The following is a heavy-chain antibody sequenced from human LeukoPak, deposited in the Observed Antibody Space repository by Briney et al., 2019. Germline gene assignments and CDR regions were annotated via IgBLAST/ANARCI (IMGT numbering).Heavy chain of an antibody. Sequence: GGSLRLSCAASGFTFSSYSMNWVRQAPGKGLEWVSSISSSSSYIYCADSVKGRFTISRDNAKNPLYLQMNSLRAEDTAVYYCARDHPGDYDSSGNDYWGQGTLVTVSS. D-gene: IGHD3-22*01. CDR2: ISSSSSYI. CDR3: ARDHPGDYDSSGNDY. J-gene: IGHJ4*02. V-gene: IGHV3-21*01. CDR1: GFTFSSYS.